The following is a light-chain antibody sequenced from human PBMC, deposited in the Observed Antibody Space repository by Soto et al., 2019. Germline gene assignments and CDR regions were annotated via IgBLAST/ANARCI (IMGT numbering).Light chain of an antibody. CDR3: QSYDSSLSAWV. CDR2: GDN. J-gene: IGLJ3*02. V-gene: IGLV1-40*01. Sequence: QSVLTQPPSVSWAPGQRVTISCTGSSSNIGAGYDVHWYQQLPGTAPKLLIYGDNNRPSGVPDRFSGSKSGTSASLAITGLQAEDEADYYCQSYDSSLSAWVFGGGTKVTVL. CDR1: SSNIGAGYD.